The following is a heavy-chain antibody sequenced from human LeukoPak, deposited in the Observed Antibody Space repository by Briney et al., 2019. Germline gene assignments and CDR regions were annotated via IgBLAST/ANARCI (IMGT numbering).Heavy chain of an antibody. CDR3: ARNTGIARGDY. CDR1: GGSFSGYY. V-gene: IGHV4-34*01. CDR2: INHSGST. Sequence: SETLSLTCAVYGGSFSGYYWSWNRQPPGKGLEWIGEINHSGSTNYNPSLKSRVTISVDTSKNQFSLKLSSVTAADTAVYYCARNTGIARGDYWGQGTLVTVSS. J-gene: IGHJ4*02. D-gene: IGHD3-10*01.